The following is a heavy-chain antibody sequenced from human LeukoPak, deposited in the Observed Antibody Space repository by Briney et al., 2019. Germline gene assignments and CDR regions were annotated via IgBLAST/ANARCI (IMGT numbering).Heavy chain of an antibody. CDR2: IYTSGST. J-gene: IGHJ4*02. CDR3: ALLYDYVWGSYLDY. D-gene: IGHD3-16*02. Sequence: SETLSLTCTVSGGSISSYYWSWIRQPAGKGLEWIGRIYTSGSTNYSPSLKSRVTVSVDTSKNQFSLKLSSVTAADTAVYYCALLYDYVWGSYLDYWGQGTLVTVSS. V-gene: IGHV4-4*07. CDR1: GGSISSYY.